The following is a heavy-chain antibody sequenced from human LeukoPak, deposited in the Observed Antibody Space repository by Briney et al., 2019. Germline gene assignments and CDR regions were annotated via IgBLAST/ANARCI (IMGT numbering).Heavy chain of an antibody. CDR3: ARSGSSSWYFDY. J-gene: IGHJ4*02. CDR2: INAGNGNT. CDR1: GYTFTSYA. Sequence: ASVKVSCKASGYTFTSYAMHWVRQAPGQRLEWMGWINAGNGNTKYSQKFQGRVTITRDTSASTAYMKLSSLRSEDTAVYYCARSGSSSWYFDYWGQGTLVTVSS. V-gene: IGHV1-3*01. D-gene: IGHD6-13*01.